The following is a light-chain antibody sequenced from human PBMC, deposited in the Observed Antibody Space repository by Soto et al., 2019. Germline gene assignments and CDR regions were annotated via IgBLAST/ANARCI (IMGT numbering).Light chain of an antibody. V-gene: IGLV7-46*01. J-gene: IGLJ3*02. Sequence: QAVVTQEPSLTASPGGTVTLTCGSSTGAVTSGHYPYWFQQKPGQAPRTLIYDTSKKHSWTPARFSGSLLGGKAALTLSGAQADDEADYYCFLYYNGPRVFGGGTKLTVL. CDR2: DTS. CDR3: FLYYNGPRV. CDR1: TGAVTSGHY.